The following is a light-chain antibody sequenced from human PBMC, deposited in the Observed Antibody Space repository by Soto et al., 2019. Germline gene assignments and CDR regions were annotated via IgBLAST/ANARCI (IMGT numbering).Light chain of an antibody. Sequence: EIVMTQSPATLSVSPGERATLSCRASQSVGSNLAWYQQRPGQAPRPLIYGASTRAFGIPPRFSGSGSGTEFTLTISSLQSEVFAVYYCQQYNNWPYTFGRGTKLEIK. CDR3: QQYNNWPYT. V-gene: IGKV3-15*01. CDR2: GAS. J-gene: IGKJ2*01. CDR1: QSVGSN.